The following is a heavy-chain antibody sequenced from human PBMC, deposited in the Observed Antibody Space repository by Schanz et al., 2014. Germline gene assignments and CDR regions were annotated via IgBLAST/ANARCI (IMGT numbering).Heavy chain of an antibody. D-gene: IGHD3-3*01. Sequence: QVQLVQSGAEVKKPGASVKVSCKASGYTFTSYYMHWVRQAPGQGLEWMGIINPSGGSTSYAQKFQGRVTMTRDTSTSTVYMELSSLRSEDTAVYYCVTEKRMESGTWAKAFDIWGQGTMVTVSS. J-gene: IGHJ3*02. V-gene: IGHV1-46*01. CDR3: VTEKRMESGTWAKAFDI. CDR1: GYTFTSYY. CDR2: INPSGGST.